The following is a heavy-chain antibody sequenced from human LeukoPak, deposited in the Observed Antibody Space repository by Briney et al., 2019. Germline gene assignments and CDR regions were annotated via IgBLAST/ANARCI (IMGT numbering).Heavy chain of an antibody. D-gene: IGHD5-12*01. CDR2: IRWNSGSI. Sequence: PGGSLRLSCAASGFTFDDYAMHWVRQAPGKGLEWVSGIRWNSGSIGYADSVKGRFTISRDNAKNSLYLQMNSLRAEDTALYYCAKDILRSGYDLYYFDYWGQGTLVTVSS. CDR3: AKDILRSGYDLYYFDY. V-gene: IGHV3-9*01. CDR1: GFTFDDYA. J-gene: IGHJ4*02.